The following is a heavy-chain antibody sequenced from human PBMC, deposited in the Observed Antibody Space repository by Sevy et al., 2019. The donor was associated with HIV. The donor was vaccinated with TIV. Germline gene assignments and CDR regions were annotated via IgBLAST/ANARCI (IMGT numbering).Heavy chain of an antibody. V-gene: IGHV3-21*01. CDR3: ARETIGYCSSISCHYFDY. CDR2: ITSRSNYI. D-gene: IGHD2-2*01. J-gene: IGHJ4*02. CDR1: GFTFSTYS. Sequence: GGSLRLSCAASGFTFSTYSMNWVRQAPGKGLEWVSSITSRSNYIYYADSVKGRFTISRDNAKNSLYLQMNSLRAEDSAVYYCARETIGYCSSISCHYFDYWGQGTLVTVSS.